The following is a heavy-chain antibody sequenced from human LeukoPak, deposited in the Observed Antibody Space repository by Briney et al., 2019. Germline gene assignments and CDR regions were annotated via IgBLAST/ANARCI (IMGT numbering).Heavy chain of an antibody. D-gene: IGHD1-26*01. CDR2: IKQDGSEK. J-gene: IGHJ4*02. V-gene: IGHV3-7*03. CDR1: GFTFSSYS. CDR3: ARDTRSGSYDY. Sequence: GGSLRLSCAASGFTFSSYSMNWVRQAPGKGLEWVANIKQDGSEKYYVDSVKGRFTISRDNAKNSLYLQMNSLRAEDTAVYYCARDTRSGSYDYWGQGTLVTVSS.